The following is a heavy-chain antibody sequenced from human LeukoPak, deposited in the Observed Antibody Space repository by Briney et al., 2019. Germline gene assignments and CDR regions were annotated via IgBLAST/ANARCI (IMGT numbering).Heavy chain of an antibody. Sequence: GGSLRLSCAASGFTFSSYGMHWVRQAPGKGLEWVAFIRYDGSNKYYADSVKGRFTISRDTSRNTLFLQMNSLRVEDSAMYYCAKASAMIVVVSKHFDYWGQGTLVTVSS. CDR2: IRYDGSNK. V-gene: IGHV3-30*02. CDR3: AKASAMIVVVSKHFDY. D-gene: IGHD3-22*01. CDR1: GFTFSSYG. J-gene: IGHJ4*02.